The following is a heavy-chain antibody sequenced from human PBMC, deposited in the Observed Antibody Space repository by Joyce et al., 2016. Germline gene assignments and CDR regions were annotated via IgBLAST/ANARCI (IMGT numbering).Heavy chain of an antibody. CDR2: ISYIVNT. CDR3: ARVCCFGRFDP. Sequence: QVQLQESGPGLVKSSGTLSLTCTVSGGSVSRTGDFWSWFRQSPATGLEWIGQISYIVNTNVNSSFKSRVTISIDSSKNQFSLRLNSVTSADTAVYYCARVCCFGRFDPWGQGTLVSVSS. CDR1: GGSVSRTGDF. V-gene: IGHV4-61*08. J-gene: IGHJ5*02. D-gene: IGHD3-16*01.